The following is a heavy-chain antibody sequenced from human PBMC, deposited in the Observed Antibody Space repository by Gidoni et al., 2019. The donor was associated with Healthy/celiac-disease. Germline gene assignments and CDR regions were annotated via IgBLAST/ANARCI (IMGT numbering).Heavy chain of an antibody. CDR2: ISYDGSNK. V-gene: IGHV3-30*18. Sequence: QVQLVESGGGVVQPVRSLRLPCAASGFTFSSHGMHWVRQAPGKGLEWVAVISYDGSNKYYANSVKGRFTISRDNSKNTLYLQMNSLRAEDTAVYYCAKELSPETRGIDYWGQGTLVTVSS. CDR3: AKELSPETRGIDY. CDR1: GFTFSSHG. J-gene: IGHJ4*02.